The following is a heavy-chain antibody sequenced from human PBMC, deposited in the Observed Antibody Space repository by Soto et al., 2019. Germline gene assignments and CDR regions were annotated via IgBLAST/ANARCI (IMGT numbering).Heavy chain of an antibody. CDR1: GFTFSSYA. V-gene: IGHV3-30-3*01. D-gene: IGHD6-6*01. J-gene: IGHJ6*02. CDR2: ISYDGSNK. Sequence: PGGSLRRFCAASGFTFSSYAMHWVRQAPGKGLEWVAVISYDGSNKYYADSVKGRFTISRDNSKSTLYLQMNSLRAEDTAVYYCARDRSSSYYFYGMDVRRQ. CDR3: ARDRSSSYYFYGMDV.